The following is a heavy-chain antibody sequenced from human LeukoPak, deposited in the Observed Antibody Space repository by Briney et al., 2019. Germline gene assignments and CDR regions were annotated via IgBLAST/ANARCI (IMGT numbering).Heavy chain of an antibody. Sequence: PSETLSLTCTVSGGSISSYYWSWIRQPPGKGLEWIGYIYYSGSTNYNPSLKSRVTISVDTSKNQFSLKLSSVTAADTAVYYCARGRDMVRGVIPQYFDYWGQGTLVTVSS. V-gene: IGHV4-59*13. D-gene: IGHD3-10*01. J-gene: IGHJ4*02. CDR2: IYYSGST. CDR1: GGSISSYY. CDR3: ARGRDMVRGVIPQYFDY.